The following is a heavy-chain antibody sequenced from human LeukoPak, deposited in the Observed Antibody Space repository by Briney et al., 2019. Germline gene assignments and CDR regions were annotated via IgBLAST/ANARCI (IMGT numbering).Heavy chain of an antibody. V-gene: IGHV4-59*01. J-gene: IGHJ4*02. CDR2: VYHTGSA. D-gene: IGHD2-2*01. CDR1: GGSITTYY. CDR3: ARDRGGGSGYAFNY. Sequence: PSETLSLTCTVSGGSITTYYWTWIRQPPGKGLEWIGYVYHTGSATYNPSLKSRVIISVDMSKNQFSLKLTSVTAADTAVYYCARDRGGGSGYAFNYWGQGTLVTVSS.